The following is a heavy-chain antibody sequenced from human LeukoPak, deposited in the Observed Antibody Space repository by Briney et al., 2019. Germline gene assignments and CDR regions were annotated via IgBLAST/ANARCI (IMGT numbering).Heavy chain of an antibody. CDR3: ARAKSRVDDFWSGFHGYYMDV. CDR2: IIPIFGTA. D-gene: IGHD3-3*01. J-gene: IGHJ6*03. CDR1: GGTFSSYA. V-gene: IGHV1-69*13. Sequence: ASVKVSCKASGGTFSSYAISWVRQAPGQGLEWMGGIIPIFGTANYAQKFQGRVTITADESTSTAYMELSSLRSEDTAVYYCARAKSRVDDFWSGFHGYYMDVWGKGTTVTVSS.